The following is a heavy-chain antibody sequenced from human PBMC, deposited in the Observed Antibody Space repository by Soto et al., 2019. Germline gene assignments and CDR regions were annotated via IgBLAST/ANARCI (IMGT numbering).Heavy chain of an antibody. CDR3: ARVAWWTAARLAFDI. Sequence: ASVRVSCKASGYTFTSYYMHWVRQAPGQGLEWMGIINPSGGSTSYAQKFQGRVTMTRDTSTSTVYMELSSLRSEDTAVYYCARVAWWTAARLAFDIWGQGTMVTVSS. D-gene: IGHD6-6*01. CDR2: INPSGGST. V-gene: IGHV1-46*01. CDR1: GYTFTSYY. J-gene: IGHJ3*02.